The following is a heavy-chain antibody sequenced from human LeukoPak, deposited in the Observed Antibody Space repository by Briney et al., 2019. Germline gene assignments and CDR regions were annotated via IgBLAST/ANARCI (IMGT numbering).Heavy chain of an antibody. CDR3: ANSGGYCSGGSCFYFS. CDR2: IYSGGST. J-gene: IGHJ4*02. V-gene: IGHV3-53*01. CDR1: GFTVSSNN. Sequence: GGSLRLSFAASGFTVSSNNMSWVRQAPWKGLEWVSVIYSGGSTYYADSVKGRFTISRDNSKNTLYLQMNSLRAEDTAVYYCANSGGYCSGGSCFYFSWGQGTLVTVSS. D-gene: IGHD2-15*01.